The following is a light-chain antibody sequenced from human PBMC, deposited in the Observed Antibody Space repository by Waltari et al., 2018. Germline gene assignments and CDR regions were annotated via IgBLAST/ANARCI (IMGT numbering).Light chain of an antibody. CDR3: QHYVRLPAT. Sequence: EIVLTQSPGTLSLSPGARATLSCRASQTFGKYLAWYQQKPGQAPRLLLYDASIRASGIPDRFSGSGSGTDFSLTISTLEPEDFAVYYCQHYVRLPATFGQGTKVEIK. J-gene: IGKJ1*01. CDR2: DAS. CDR1: QTFGKY. V-gene: IGKV3-20*01.